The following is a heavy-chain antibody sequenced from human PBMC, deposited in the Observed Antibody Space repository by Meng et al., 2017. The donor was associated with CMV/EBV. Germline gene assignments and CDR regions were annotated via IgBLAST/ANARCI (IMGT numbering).Heavy chain of an antibody. CDR1: GFTFSSYG. V-gene: IGHV3-30*02. J-gene: IGHJ4*02. D-gene: IGHD3-10*01. Sequence: GGSLRLSCAASGFTFSSYGTHWVRQAPGKGLEWVAFIRYDGSNKYYADSVKGRFTISRDNSKNTLYLQMNSLRAEDTAVYYCAKTAYRFGELLSYFDYWGQGTLVTVSS. CDR3: AKTAYRFGELLSYFDY. CDR2: IRYDGSNK.